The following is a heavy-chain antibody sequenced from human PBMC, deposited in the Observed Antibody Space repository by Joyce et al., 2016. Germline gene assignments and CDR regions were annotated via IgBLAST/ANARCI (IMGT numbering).Heavy chain of an antibody. CDR3: ARSQWLAPLMY. D-gene: IGHD6-19*01. J-gene: IGHJ4*02. CDR2: ITTSGAT. Sequence: QVQLRQWGAGLLKPSETLSLTCAVSGGPFRGFFWTWVRQPPGKALEWIGDITTSGATNYNPSLRSRVAISVDTSNNQFSLTLTPLSAADMAVYYCARSQWLAPLMYWGQGTLVTVSP. CDR1: GGPFRGFF. V-gene: IGHV4-34*02.